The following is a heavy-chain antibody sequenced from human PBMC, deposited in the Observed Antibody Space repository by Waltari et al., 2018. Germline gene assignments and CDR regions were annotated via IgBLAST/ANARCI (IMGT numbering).Heavy chain of an antibody. D-gene: IGHD4-17*01. V-gene: IGHV4-59*01. CDR3: AREDGDYAAFDI. Sequence: QVQLQESGPGLVKPSENLSLTCTVSGCSISSYYWSWIRQPPGKGLEWIGYIYYSGSTNYNPSLKSRVTISVDTSKNQFSLKLSSVTAADTAVYYCAREDGDYAAFDIWGQGTMVTVSS. J-gene: IGHJ3*02. CDR2: IYYSGST. CDR1: GCSISSYY.